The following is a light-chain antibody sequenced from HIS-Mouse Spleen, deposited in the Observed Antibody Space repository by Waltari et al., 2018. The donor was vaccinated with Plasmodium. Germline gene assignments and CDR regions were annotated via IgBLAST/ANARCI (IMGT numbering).Light chain of an antibody. Sequence: SSELTQDPAVSVALGQPVRITCQGDSLRSYSASWDQQKPGQAPVHVIYGNNNRPSGIQDRFSGSSSGNTASLTITGAQAEDEAEYYCNSRDSSGNHLVIGGGTKLTVL. V-gene: IGLV3-19*01. J-gene: IGLJ3*02. CDR2: GNN. CDR1: SLRSYS. CDR3: NSRDSSGNHLV.